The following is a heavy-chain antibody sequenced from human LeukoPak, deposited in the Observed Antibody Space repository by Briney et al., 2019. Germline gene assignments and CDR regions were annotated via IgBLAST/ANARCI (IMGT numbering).Heavy chain of an antibody. J-gene: IGHJ4*02. Sequence: SETLSLTCTLSGGSISTYYWSWIRQPPGKGLEWIGYIYYSGSTNYNPSLKSRVTISVDTSKNQFSLKLSSVTAADTAVYYCARRLTTVTTYYFDYWGQGTLVTVSS. CDR3: ARRLTTVTTYYFDY. CDR2: IYYSGST. CDR1: GGSISTYY. D-gene: IGHD4-17*01. V-gene: IGHV4-59*08.